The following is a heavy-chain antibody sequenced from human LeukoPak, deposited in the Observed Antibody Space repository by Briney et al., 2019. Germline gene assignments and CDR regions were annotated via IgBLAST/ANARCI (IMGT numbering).Heavy chain of an antibody. J-gene: IGHJ4*02. D-gene: IGHD1-26*01. V-gene: IGHV1-18*01. CDR1: GYTFTSYG. CDR2: ISAYNGNT. CDR3: ARDREGGGFDY. Sequence: ASVKVSCKASGYTFTSYGISWVRQAPGQGLEWMGWISAYNGNTNYAQKFQGRVTMTRDTSISTAYMELSRLRSDDTAVYYCARDREGGGFDYWGQGTLVTVSS.